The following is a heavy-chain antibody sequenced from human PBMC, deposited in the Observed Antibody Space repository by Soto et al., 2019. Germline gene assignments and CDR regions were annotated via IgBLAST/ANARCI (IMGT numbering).Heavy chain of an antibody. CDR3: ARGAERHCSGENCFQQYDY. CDR2: VSSDGRDK. D-gene: IGHD2-15*01. J-gene: IGHJ4*02. CDR1: GFIFSSYA. Sequence: QVQVVESGGGVVQPGRSLRLSCAASGFIFSSYAMHWVRQAPGKGLEWVAAVSSDGRDKYYADSVKGRFTISRDNSRDTLYLQMDSLTPDDTAVFSCARGAERHCSGENCFQQYDYWGQGTLVTVSS. V-gene: IGHV3-30*04.